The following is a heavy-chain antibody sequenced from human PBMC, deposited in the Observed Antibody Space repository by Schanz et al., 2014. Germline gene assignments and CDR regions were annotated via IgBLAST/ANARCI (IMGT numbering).Heavy chain of an antibody. CDR3: AKGMGYCSGGTCYDYYYYGLDV. V-gene: IGHV3-23*04. Sequence: EVQLVESGGGLVKPGGSLRLSCAASGFTFSSYAMSWVRQAPGKGLEWVSSISHSGGSKYYADSVKGRFTISRDNSENTLYLQMNSLSADDTAVFYCAKGMGYCSGGTCYDYYYYGLDVWGQGTLVTVS. D-gene: IGHD2-15*01. CDR1: GFTFSSYA. CDR2: ISHSGGSK. J-gene: IGHJ6*02.